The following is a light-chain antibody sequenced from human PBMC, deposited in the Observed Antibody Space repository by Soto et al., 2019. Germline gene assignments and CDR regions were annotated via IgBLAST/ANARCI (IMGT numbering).Light chain of an antibody. CDR2: DAS. CDR1: QSISSW. J-gene: IGKJ1*01. V-gene: IGKV1-5*01. Sequence: DIQMTQSPSTLSASVGDRVTITCRASQSISSWLAWYQQKPGKAPKLLTYDASNLESGVPSRFSGSGSGTEFTLIIHSLQPDDFATYYCQQFYSYRTFGQGTKVEI. CDR3: QQFYSYRT.